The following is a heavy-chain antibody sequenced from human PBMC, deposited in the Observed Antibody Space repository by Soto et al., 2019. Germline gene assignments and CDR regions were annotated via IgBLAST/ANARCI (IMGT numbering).Heavy chain of an antibody. CDR2: ISSSGSTA. V-gene: IGHV3-48*03. CDR1: GFTFSRFE. CDR3: TRAAWFPYLSFY. D-gene: IGHD3-10*01. J-gene: IGHJ4*02. Sequence: EVQLVESGGGLVQPGGSLRLSCAASGFTFSRFELHWVRQAPGKGLEWISYISSSGSTAYYASSVEGRFTISRDNASNAGYLQMDSLRAEDTALYYCTRAAWFPYLSFYWGQGALVTVSS.